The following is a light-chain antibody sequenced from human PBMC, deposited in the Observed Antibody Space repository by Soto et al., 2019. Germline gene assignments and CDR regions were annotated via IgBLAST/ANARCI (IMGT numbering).Light chain of an antibody. Sequence: IQMSQSPSSLSASLGDRVSIACRASQSISSYLNWYQQKPGKAPNLLIYATSTLQSGVPSRFSGSGSGTDFTLTISSLQPEDFATYYCQQSYSIVWTFGQGTKVDIK. CDR1: QSISSY. J-gene: IGKJ1*01. V-gene: IGKV1-39*01. CDR3: QQSYSIVWT. CDR2: ATS.